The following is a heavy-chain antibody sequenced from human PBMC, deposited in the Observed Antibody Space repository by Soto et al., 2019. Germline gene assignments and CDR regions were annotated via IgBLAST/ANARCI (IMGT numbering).Heavy chain of an antibody. V-gene: IGHV3-23*01. CDR1: GSTFSSYA. D-gene: IGHD6-13*01. CDR2: ISGSGGST. Sequence: PGGSLRLSCAASGSTFSSYAMSWVRQAPGKGLEWVSAISGSGGSTYYADSVKGRFTISRDNSKNTLYLQMNGLRVEDTAVYYCARGIGSSWHTAFGYWGQGTLVTVSS. J-gene: IGHJ4*02. CDR3: ARGIGSSWHTAFGY.